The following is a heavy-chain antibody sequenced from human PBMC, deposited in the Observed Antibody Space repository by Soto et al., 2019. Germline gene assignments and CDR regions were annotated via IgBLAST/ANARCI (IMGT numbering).Heavy chain of an antibody. J-gene: IGHJ3*02. CDR2: ISPSGGHI. CDR3: ARSPPLEVPAASDSFDI. Sequence: GSLRLSCAASGFIFSSYSMNWVRQAPGKGLEWVSSISPSGGHIYYADSVKGRFTFSRDNARNSLYLQMNSLRAEDTAIYYCARSPPLEVPAASDSFDIWGQGTLVTVSS. CDR1: GFIFSSYS. D-gene: IGHD2-2*01. V-gene: IGHV3-21*01.